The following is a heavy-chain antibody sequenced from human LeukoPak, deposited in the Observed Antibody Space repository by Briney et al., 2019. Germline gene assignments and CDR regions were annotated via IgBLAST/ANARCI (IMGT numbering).Heavy chain of an antibody. Sequence: DSVKGRFTISRDPAKNSLFLQMNSLRAEDTAMYYCARGGFCTNGACYTNYYLDYWGQGTLVTVSS. D-gene: IGHD2-8*01. CDR3: ARGGFCTNGACYTNYYLDY. V-gene: IGHV3-7*01. J-gene: IGHJ4*02.